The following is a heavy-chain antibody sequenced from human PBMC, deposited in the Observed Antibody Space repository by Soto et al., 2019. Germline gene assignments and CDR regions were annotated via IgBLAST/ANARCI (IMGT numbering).Heavy chain of an antibody. CDR1: GFTFSSYG. CDR3: ARVGIRLGELSPTYYYYGMDV. CDR2: ISYDGSNK. Sequence: QVQLVESGGGVVQPGRSLRLSCAASGFTFSSYGMHWVRQAPGKGLEWVAVISYDGSNKYYADSVKGRFTISRDNSKNTLYLQMNSLRAEDTAVYYCARVGIRLGELSPTYYYYGMDVWGQGTTVTVSS. V-gene: IGHV3-30*03. D-gene: IGHD3-16*02. J-gene: IGHJ6*02.